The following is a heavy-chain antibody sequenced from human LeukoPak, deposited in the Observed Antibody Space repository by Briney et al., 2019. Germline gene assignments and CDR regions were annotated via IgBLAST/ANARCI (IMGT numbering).Heavy chain of an antibody. V-gene: IGHV3-21*01. D-gene: IGHD3-9*01. CDR2: ISSSSSYI. Sequence: GGSLRLSCAASGFTFSSYSMNWVRQAPGKGLEWVSSISSSSSYIYYADSVKGRFTISRDNAKNSLYLQMNSLRAEDTAVYYCARDVGDFDILTGYYVSGWFDPWGQGTLVTVSS. CDR3: ARDVGDFDILTGYYVSGWFDP. J-gene: IGHJ5*02. CDR1: GFTFSSYS.